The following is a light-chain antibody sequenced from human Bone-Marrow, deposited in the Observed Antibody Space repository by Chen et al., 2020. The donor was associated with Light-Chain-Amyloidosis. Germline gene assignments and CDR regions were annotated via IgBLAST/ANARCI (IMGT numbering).Light chain of an antibody. Sequence: SYVLTQPSSVSVAPGQTATIACGGNNIGSTSVHWYQQTPGQAPLPVVYDDSDRPSGIPERLSGSNSGNAATRTISRVEAGDEAGYYCQVWDRSSDRPVFGGGTKLTVL. V-gene: IGLV3-21*02. CDR3: QVWDRSSDRPV. CDR1: NIGSTS. CDR2: DDS. J-gene: IGLJ3*02.